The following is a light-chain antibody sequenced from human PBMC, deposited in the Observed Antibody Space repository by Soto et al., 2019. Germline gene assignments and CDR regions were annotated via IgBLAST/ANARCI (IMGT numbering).Light chain of an antibody. V-gene: IGKV3-20*01. J-gene: IGKJ1*01. CDR2: DAS. Sequence: EFVLTQSPGTLSLSPGERATLSCRASQTVRNNYLAWYQQKPGQAPRLLIYDASNRATGIPARFSGSGSGADFTLTISRLEPEDFAVYYCQQYGSSPLWTFGQGTKVDIK. CDR1: QTVRNNY. CDR3: QQYGSSPLWT.